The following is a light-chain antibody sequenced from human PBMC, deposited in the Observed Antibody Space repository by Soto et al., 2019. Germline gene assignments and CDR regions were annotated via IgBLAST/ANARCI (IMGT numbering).Light chain of an antibody. V-gene: IGLV2-8*01. J-gene: IGLJ2*01. CDR1: SSDVGSYNY. Sequence: QSALTQPPSASGSPGQSVTISCTGTSSDVGSYNYVSWYQQRPGKAPKLMIYEVTKRPSGVPDRFSGSKSGNTASLTVSGLQAEDEADYYCSYAGSNNVVFGGGTKLTVL. CDR2: EVT. CDR3: CSYAGSNNVV.